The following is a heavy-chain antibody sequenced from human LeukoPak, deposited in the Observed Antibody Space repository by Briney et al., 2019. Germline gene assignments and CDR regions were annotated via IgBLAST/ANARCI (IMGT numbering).Heavy chain of an antibody. CDR1: GYTFTSYY. CDR2: INPSGGST. Sequence: ASVKVSCKASGYTFTSYYMHWVRQARGQGLEWMGIINPSGGSTSYAQKFQGRVTMTRDMSTSTVYMELSSLRSEDTAVYYCARDGKGAFVVVPAAISRGGFDYWGQGTLVTVSS. CDR3: ARDGKGAFVVVPAAISRGGFDY. V-gene: IGHV1-46*01. J-gene: IGHJ4*02. D-gene: IGHD2-2*02.